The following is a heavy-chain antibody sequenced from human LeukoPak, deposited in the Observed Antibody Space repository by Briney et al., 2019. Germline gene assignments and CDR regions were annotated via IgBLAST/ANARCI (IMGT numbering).Heavy chain of an antibody. J-gene: IGHJ4*02. Sequence: GGSLRLSCAASGFTFSNYWMHWVRQAPGKGPVWVARIKNDGSYTNYADSVKGRFTISRDDAKNTLYLQMSSLRAEDTAVYYCARDFDMGGTPGDDFDYWGRGTLVTVSS. CDR3: ARDFDMGGTPGDDFDY. CDR2: IKNDGSYT. D-gene: IGHD3-9*01. V-gene: IGHV3-74*01. CDR1: GFTFSNYW.